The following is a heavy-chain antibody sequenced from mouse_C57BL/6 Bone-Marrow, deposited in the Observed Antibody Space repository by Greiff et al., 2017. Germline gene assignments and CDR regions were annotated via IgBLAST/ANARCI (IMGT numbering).Heavy chain of an antibody. Sequence: EVHLVESGPGLVKPSQSLSLTCSVTGYSITSGYYWNWIRQFPGNKLEWMGYISYDGSNNYNPSLKNRISITRDTSKNQFFLKLNSVTTEDTATYYCARAGTRDFDYWGQGTTLTVSS. CDR1: GYSITSGYY. CDR2: ISYDGSN. V-gene: IGHV3-6*01. CDR3: ARAGTRDFDY. D-gene: IGHD4-1*01. J-gene: IGHJ2*01.